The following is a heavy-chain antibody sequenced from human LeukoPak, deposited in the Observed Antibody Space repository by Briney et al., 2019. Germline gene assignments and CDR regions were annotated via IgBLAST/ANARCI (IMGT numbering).Heavy chain of an antibody. CDR2: IYYTGST. V-gene: IGHV4-39*01. CDR3: ASHRHNGGHHF. Sequence: SETLSLTCTVSGGSISSSSSYWGWVRPPPGKGLEWIGSIYYTGSTYYNSALNSRLTISVDTSKNQFSLSLASVTAADTAVYYCASHRHNGGHHFWGQGTLVTVSS. J-gene: IGHJ4*02. CDR1: GGSISSSSSY. D-gene: IGHD3-16*01.